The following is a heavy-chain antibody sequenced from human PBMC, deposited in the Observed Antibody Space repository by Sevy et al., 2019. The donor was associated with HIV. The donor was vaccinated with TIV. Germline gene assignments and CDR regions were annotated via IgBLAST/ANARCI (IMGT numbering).Heavy chain of an antibody. CDR2: IGGSADYT. V-gene: IGHV3-23*01. Sequence: GGSLRLSCVTSGFTFSSYAMSWVRQTPGKGLEWVSAIGGSADYTYYADSVRGRFTISRDNSKNTLYLQMNGLRAEETAVYYFAKEVSEHSYSDYWGQGTLVTVSS. CDR3: AKEVSEHSYSDY. J-gene: IGHJ4*02. D-gene: IGHD3-10*01. CDR1: GFTFSSYA.